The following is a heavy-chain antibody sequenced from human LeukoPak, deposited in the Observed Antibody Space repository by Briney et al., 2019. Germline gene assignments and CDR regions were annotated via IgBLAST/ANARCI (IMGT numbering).Heavy chain of an antibody. J-gene: IGHJ4*02. CDR1: GGTFSSYA. Sequence: SVKVSCKASGGTFSSYAISWVRQAPGQGLEWMGGIIPIFGTANYAQKFQGRVTITADESTSTAYMELSSLRSEDTAIYYCARGLGDYNTDWFPVSGYWGQGTPVTVSS. CDR2: IIPIFGTA. CDR3: ARGLGDYNTDWFPVSGY. V-gene: IGHV1-69*01. D-gene: IGHD3-9*01.